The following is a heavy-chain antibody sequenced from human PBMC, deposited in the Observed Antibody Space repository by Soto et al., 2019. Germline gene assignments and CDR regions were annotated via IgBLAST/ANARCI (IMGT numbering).Heavy chain of an antibody. CDR3: ARNGRSYYYDSSGYPSPFFDY. V-gene: IGHV4-59*01. J-gene: IGHJ4*02. CDR1: GGSISSYY. Sequence: SETLSLTCTVSGGSISSYYWSWIRQPPGKGLEWIGYIYYSGSTNYNPSLKSRVTISVDTSKNQFSLKLSSVTAADTAVYYCARNGRSYYYDSSGYPSPFFDYWGQGTLVTVSS. CDR2: IYYSGST. D-gene: IGHD3-22*01.